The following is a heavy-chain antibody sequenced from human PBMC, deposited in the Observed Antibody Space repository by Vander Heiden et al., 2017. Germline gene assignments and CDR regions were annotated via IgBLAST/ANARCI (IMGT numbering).Heavy chain of an antibody. CDR1: GGSFSGYS. V-gene: IGHV4-34*01. CDR2: INHSGST. D-gene: IGHD3-16*01. Sequence: QVQLQQWGAGLLKPSETLSLTCAVYGGSFSGYSWSWIRQPPGKGLEWIGEINHSGSTNYNPSLKSRVTISVDTSKNQFSLKLSSVTAADTAVYYCARGIPRMGGGPYNWFDPWGQGTLVTVSS. CDR3: ARGIPRMGGGPYNWFDP. J-gene: IGHJ5*02.